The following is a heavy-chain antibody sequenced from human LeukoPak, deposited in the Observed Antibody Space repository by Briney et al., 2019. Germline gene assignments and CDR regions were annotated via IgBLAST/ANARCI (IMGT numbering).Heavy chain of an antibody. CDR1: GYTFTSYY. CDR3: ASSGGGSGSYYAFDI. Sequence: ASVKVSCKASGYTFTSYYMHWVRQAPGQGLEWMGIINPSGGRTSYAQKFQGRVTMTRDTSTSTVYMELSSLRSEDTAVYYCASSGGGSGSYYAFDIWGQGTMVTVSS. D-gene: IGHD3-10*01. J-gene: IGHJ3*02. CDR2: INPSGGRT. V-gene: IGHV1-46*01.